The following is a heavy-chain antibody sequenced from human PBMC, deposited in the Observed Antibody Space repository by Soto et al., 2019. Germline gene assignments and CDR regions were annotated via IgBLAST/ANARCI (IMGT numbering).Heavy chain of an antibody. CDR1: GYTFSNFG. Sequence: QVQLVQSGVEVKKPGASVQVSCKASGYTFSNFGITWVRQAPGQGLEWMGWINPYNGNTNSAQKVQGRVTMTTDTSTSTAHMELRILRSDDTAVYYCARGMTPDYFDYWGHGTLVTVSS. J-gene: IGHJ4*01. V-gene: IGHV1-18*01. CDR3: ARGMTPDYFDY. CDR2: INPYNGNT.